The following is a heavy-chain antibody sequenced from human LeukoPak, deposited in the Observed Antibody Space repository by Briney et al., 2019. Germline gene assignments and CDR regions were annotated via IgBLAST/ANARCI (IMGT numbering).Heavy chain of an antibody. Sequence: GGSLRLSCAASGFTFSSYGMSWVRQAPGKGLEWVSAISGSGGSTYYADSVKGRFTISRDNSKNTLYLQMNSLRAEDTAVYYCAKGGVVPAAMLPDAFDIWGQGTMVTVSS. V-gene: IGHV3-23*01. CDR1: GFTFSSYG. CDR2: ISGSGGST. CDR3: AKGGVVPAAMLPDAFDI. D-gene: IGHD2-2*01. J-gene: IGHJ3*02.